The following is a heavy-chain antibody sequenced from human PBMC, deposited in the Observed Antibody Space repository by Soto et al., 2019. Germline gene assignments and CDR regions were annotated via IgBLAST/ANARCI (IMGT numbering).Heavy chain of an antibody. V-gene: IGHV4-61*01. CDR3: ASYCTNGVCYYFDY. Sequence: QVQLQESGPGLVKPSETLSLTCTVSGGSVSSGSYYWSWIRQPPGKGLEWIGYIYYSGSTNYNPYLKSRVTISVDTSKNQFSLKLSSVTAADTAVYYCASYCTNGVCYYFDYWGQGTLVTVSS. D-gene: IGHD2-8*01. J-gene: IGHJ4*02. CDR1: GGSVSSGSYY. CDR2: IYYSGST.